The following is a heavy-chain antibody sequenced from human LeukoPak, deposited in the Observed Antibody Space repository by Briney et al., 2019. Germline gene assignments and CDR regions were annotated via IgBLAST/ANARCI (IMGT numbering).Heavy chain of an antibody. Sequence: ASVKVSCKASGYTFTIYDINWARHATAQGLEWMGCMNPNSADTDYAQTFQGRITITRNASISKAHMELSSLRSADTAVYYCATATQFYYDFWSGFYVGNDFWGQGTLVTVSS. D-gene: IGHD3-3*01. CDR1: GYTFTIYD. J-gene: IGHJ4*02. CDR3: ATATQFYYDFWSGFYVGNDF. V-gene: IGHV1-8*03. CDR2: MNPNSADT.